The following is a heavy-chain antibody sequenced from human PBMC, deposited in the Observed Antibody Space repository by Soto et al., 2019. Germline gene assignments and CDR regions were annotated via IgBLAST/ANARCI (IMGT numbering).Heavy chain of an antibody. Sequence: ASVKVSCKASGYTFTSYGISWVRQAPGQGLEWMGWISAYNGNTNYAQKLQGRVTMTTDTSTSTAYMELRSLRSDDTAVYYCAREGFYYGSGRVQEDPYYYGMDVWGKGTTVTVSS. CDR2: ISAYNGNT. CDR3: AREGFYYGSGRVQEDPYYYGMDV. D-gene: IGHD3-10*01. CDR1: GYTFTSYG. J-gene: IGHJ6*04. V-gene: IGHV1-18*01.